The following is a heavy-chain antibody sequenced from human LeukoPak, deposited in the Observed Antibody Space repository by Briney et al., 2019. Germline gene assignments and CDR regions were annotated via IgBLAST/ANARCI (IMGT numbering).Heavy chain of an antibody. J-gene: IGHJ4*02. D-gene: IGHD5-18*01. CDR2: IYYSGST. CDR1: GGSISSHY. CDR3: ARDTAMILDY. V-gene: IGHV4-59*11. Sequence: SETLSLTCTVSGGSISSHYWSWVRQPPGKGLEWIGYIYYSGSTNYNPSLKSRVTISVDTSKNQFSLKLSSVSAADTAVYYCARDTAMILDYWGQGTLVTVSS.